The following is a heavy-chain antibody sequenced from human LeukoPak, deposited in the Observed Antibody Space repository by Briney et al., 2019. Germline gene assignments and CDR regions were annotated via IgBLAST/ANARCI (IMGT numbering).Heavy chain of an antibody. CDR3: ARVWFGYFFQ. D-gene: IGHD3-10*01. Sequence: GGSLRLSCVASGFDISYNYVGWVRQAPGKGLEWVSVIHTGGTTHYTDSVKGRFTISKDNSNNTVFLQMNSVRVEDTAVYYCARVWFGYFFQWGQGVLVTVSS. CDR1: GFDISYNY. V-gene: IGHV3-53*01. CDR2: IHTGGTT. J-gene: IGHJ4*02.